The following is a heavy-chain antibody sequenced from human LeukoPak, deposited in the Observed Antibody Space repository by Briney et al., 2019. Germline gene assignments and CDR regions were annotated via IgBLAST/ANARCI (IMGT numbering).Heavy chain of an antibody. Sequence: TSETLSLTCTVSGASISSYYWSWIRQPPGKGLEWIGYIYYSGSTNYNPSLKSRVTISVDTSKNQFSLKLSSVTAADTAVYYCARVGEPYDSSGYTLLYFDYWGQGTLVTVSS. D-gene: IGHD3-22*01. CDR2: IYYSGST. J-gene: IGHJ4*02. V-gene: IGHV4-59*01. CDR3: ARVGEPYDSSGYTLLYFDY. CDR1: GASISSYY.